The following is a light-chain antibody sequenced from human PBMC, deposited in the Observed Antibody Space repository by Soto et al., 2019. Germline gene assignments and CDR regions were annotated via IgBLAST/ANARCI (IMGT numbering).Light chain of an antibody. CDR3: RHHNTAAWM. CDR1: QNESSD. V-gene: IGKV3-15*01. J-gene: IGKJ1*01. CDR2: GAS. Sequence: ERVSTLSKDAKCVVSGKSVDLGGRASQNESSDLAWYQQKPGQAPRLFIYGASTRATGIPARFFGGGTATEYIRPRCRLHSEDFPANYCRHHNTAAWMYREGTKVDIK.